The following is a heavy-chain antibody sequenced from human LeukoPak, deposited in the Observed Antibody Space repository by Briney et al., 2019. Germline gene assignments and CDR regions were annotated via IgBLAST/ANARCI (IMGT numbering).Heavy chain of an antibody. CDR3: ARDVKSRRRQWFGELSVYYYYYMDV. D-gene: IGHD3-10*01. Sequence: PSETLSLTCTVSGGSISSDYWSWIRQPAGKGLEWVGRIYTTGSTNYSPSLKSRVTMSVDTSKNQFSLKLSSVTAAETAVYYCARDVKSRRRQWFGELSVYYYYYMDVWGKGTTVTISS. V-gene: IGHV4-4*07. J-gene: IGHJ6*03. CDR2: IYTTGST. CDR1: GGSISSDY.